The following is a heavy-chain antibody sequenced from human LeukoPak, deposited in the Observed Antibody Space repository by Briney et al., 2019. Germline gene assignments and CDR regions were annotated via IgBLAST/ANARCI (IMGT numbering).Heavy chain of an antibody. CDR2: ISNSGRNT. Sequence: GGSLRLSCAASGLTFSGYVMSWARQAPGKGLEWVAAISNSGRNTYYADSVKGRFTISRDNSKNTLYLEMNSLRAEDTAVYYCSNWVEGARPSLDYWGQGALVTVSS. J-gene: IGHJ4*02. CDR1: GLTFSGYV. D-gene: IGHD6-6*01. V-gene: IGHV3-23*01. CDR3: SNWVEGARPSLDY.